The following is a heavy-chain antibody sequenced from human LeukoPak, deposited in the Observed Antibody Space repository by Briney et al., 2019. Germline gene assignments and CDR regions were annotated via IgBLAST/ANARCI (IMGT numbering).Heavy chain of an antibody. CDR3: AKDGRYCSSSSCYTIY. J-gene: IGHJ4*02. CDR1: GFTFSSYA. V-gene: IGHV3-23*01. Sequence: GGSLRLSSAASGFTFSSYAMSWVRQAPGKGLEWVSAISGSGGSTYYADSVKGRFTISRDNSKNTLYLQMNSLRAEDTAVYYCAKDGRYCSSSSCYTIYWGQGTLVTVSS. CDR2: ISGSGGST. D-gene: IGHD2-2*02.